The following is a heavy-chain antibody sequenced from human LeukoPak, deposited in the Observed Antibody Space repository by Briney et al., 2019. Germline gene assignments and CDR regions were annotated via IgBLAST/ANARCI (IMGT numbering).Heavy chain of an antibody. V-gene: IGHV3-23*01. J-gene: IGHJ3*02. D-gene: IGHD4/OR15-4a*01. CDR2: ISGSGGST. CDR1: GFTFSSYG. CDR3: AKVSLNMVNDAFDI. Sequence: GGSLRLSCAASGFTFSSYGMNWVRQAPGKGLGWVSAISGSGGSTYYADSVKGRFTISRDNSKNTLYLQMNSLRAEDTAMYYCAKVSLNMVNDAFDIWGQGTMVSVSS.